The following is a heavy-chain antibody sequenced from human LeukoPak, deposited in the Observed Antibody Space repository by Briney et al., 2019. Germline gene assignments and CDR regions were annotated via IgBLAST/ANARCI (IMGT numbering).Heavy chain of an antibody. CDR1: GVSFSGYY. CDR2: INHSGST. D-gene: IGHD1-20*01. CDR3: ARVRVPSNWYYYYYYGMDV. J-gene: IGHJ6*02. Sequence: PSETLSLTCAVYGVSFSGYYWSWIRQPPGKGLEWIGEINHSGSTNYNPSLKSRVTISVDTSKNQFSLKLSSVTAADTAVYYCARVRVPSNWYYYYYYGMDVWGQGTTVTVSS. V-gene: IGHV4-34*01.